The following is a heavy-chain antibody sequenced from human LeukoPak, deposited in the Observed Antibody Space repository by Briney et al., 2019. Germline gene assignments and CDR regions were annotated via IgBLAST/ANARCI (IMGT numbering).Heavy chain of an antibody. CDR2: ISGSGDNT. CDR3: AKWKYSNSGIDDY. D-gene: IGHD6-6*01. V-gene: IGHV3-23*01. CDR1: GFTFSSYA. Sequence: GGSLRLSCAASGFTFSSYAMSWVRQVPGKGLEWVSVISGSGDNTYYADSVKGRFTISRDNSKNMLYLQMNSLRAEDTAVYYCAKWKYSNSGIDDYRGQGTLVTVSS. J-gene: IGHJ4*02.